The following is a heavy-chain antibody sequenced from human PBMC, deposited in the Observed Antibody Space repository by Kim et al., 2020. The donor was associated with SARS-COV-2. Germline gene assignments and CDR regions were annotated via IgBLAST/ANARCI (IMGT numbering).Heavy chain of an antibody. V-gene: IGHV3-30*03. J-gene: IGHJ5*01. CDR1: GFTFSSYG. D-gene: IGHD6-13*01. CDR2: ISYDGTIK. Sequence: GGSLRLSCSTSGFTFSSYGMHWVRQAPGKGLDWVSIISYDGTIKYYADSVKGRFTISRDNSKKTLYLQMNSLRAEDTAVYFCARDFKYTSSLYYVDSWG. CDR3: ARDFKYTSSLYYVDS.